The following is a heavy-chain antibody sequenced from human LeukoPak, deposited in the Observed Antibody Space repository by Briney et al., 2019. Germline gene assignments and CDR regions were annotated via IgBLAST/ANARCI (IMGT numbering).Heavy chain of an antibody. CDR2: ISGSGGST. D-gene: IGHD6-13*01. J-gene: IGHJ4*02. V-gene: IGHV3-23*01. CDR1: GFTFSSYA. CDR3: AKDAGASSWYPYYFDY. Sequence: PGGSLRLSSAASGFTFSSYAMSWVRQAPGKGLEWVSAISGSGGSTYYADSVKGRFTISRDNSKNTLYLQMNSLRAEDTAVYYCAKDAGASSWYPYYFDYWGQGTLVTVSS.